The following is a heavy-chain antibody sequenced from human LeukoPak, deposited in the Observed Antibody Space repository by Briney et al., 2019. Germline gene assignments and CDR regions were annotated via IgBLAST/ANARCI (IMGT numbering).Heavy chain of an antibody. Sequence: QAGGSLRLSCAASGFTFSSYAMSWVRQAPGKGLEWVSAISGSGGSTHYADSVKGRFTISRDNSKNTLYLQMNSLRAEDTAVYYCAAWGYSGSYVWDYWGQGTLVTVSS. CDR1: GFTFSSYA. CDR3: AAWGYSGSYVWDY. D-gene: IGHD1-26*01. CDR2: ISGSGGST. J-gene: IGHJ4*02. V-gene: IGHV3-23*01.